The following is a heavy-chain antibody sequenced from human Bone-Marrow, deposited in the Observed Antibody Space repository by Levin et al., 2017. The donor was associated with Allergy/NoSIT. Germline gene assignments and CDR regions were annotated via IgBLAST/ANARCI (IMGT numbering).Heavy chain of an antibody. Sequence: GGSLRLSCTVSGFTFSIYSINWVRQAPGKGLEWVSSISSSGSDMYYVDSVRGRFTISRDNAKNSLTLQMNSLRAEDTAVYHCVRGIIGDVRVAHKEASDVWGQGTMVTVSS. CDR3: VRGIIGDVRVAHKEASDV. V-gene: IGHV3-21*01. CDR1: GFTFSIYS. D-gene: IGHD2/OR15-2a*01. J-gene: IGHJ3*01. CDR2: ISSSGSDM.